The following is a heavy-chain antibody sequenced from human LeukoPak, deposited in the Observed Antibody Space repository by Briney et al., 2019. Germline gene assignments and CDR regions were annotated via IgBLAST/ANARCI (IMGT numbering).Heavy chain of an antibody. CDR1: GFTFSSYE. V-gene: IGHV3-48*03. D-gene: IGHD3-10*01. CDR2: ISSSGSTI. Sequence: GGSLRLSCAASGFTFSSYEMNWVRQAPGKGLEWVSYISSSGSTIYYADSVKGRFTISRDNSKNTLYLQMNSLRAEDTALYYCVKFFLPYLAGGTGSRWGQGTLVTVSS. J-gene: IGHJ4*02. CDR3: VKFFLPYLAGGTGSR.